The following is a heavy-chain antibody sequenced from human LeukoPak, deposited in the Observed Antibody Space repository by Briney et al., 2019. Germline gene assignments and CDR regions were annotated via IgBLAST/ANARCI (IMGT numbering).Heavy chain of an antibody. V-gene: IGHV1-69*04. CDR3: ARDRSGRGAKTFDY. J-gene: IGHJ4*02. CDR1: GGTFSSYA. D-gene: IGHD1-26*01. CDR2: IIPILGIA. Sequence: ASVKVSCKASGGTFSSYAISWVRQAPGQGLEWMGRIIPILGIANYAQKFQGRVTITADKSTSTAYMELSSLRSEDTAVYYCARDRSGRGAKTFDYWGQGTLVTVSS.